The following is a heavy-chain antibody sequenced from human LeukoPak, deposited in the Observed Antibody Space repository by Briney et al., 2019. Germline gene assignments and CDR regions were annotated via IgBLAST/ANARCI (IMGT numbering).Heavy chain of an antibody. Sequence: GGSLRLSCAASEFSVGSNYMTWVRQAPGKGLEWASLIYSGNSTYYADSVKGRFTISRDNSKNTLYLQMNSLRAEDTAVYYCARNTDYYDSRGYYYFDYWGQGTLVTVSS. CDR3: ARNTDYYDSRGYYYFDY. D-gene: IGHD3-22*01. V-gene: IGHV3-53*01. CDR2: IYSGNST. CDR1: EFSVGSNY. J-gene: IGHJ4*02.